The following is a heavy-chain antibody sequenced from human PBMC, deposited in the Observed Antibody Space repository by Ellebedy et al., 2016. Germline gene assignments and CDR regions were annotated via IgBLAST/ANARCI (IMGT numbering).Heavy chain of an antibody. V-gene: IGHV3-23*01. CDR1: GFNFNTFF. D-gene: IGHD4-17*01. Sequence: GGSLRLSXTASGFNFNTFFMSWVRQAPGKGLEWVSTISAGSDTTRLADSVKGRFTISRDDPKSTLYLQMNNLRAEDTAVYYCAKDRDDAGDFVFDPWGQGTLVTVSS. J-gene: IGHJ5*02. CDR2: ISAGSDTT. CDR3: AKDRDDAGDFVFDP.